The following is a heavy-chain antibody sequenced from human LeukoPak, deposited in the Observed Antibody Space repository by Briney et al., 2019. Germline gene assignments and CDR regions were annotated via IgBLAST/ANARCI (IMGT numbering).Heavy chain of an antibody. CDR1: GGSISSYY. CDR3: ARGDRRKGAFDI. J-gene: IGHJ3*02. Sequence: SETLSLTCTVSGGSISSYYWSWIRQPPGKGLEWIGYIYYSGSTNYNPSLKSRVTISVDTSKNQFSLKLSSVTAADTAVYYCARGDRRKGAFDIWGQGTMVTVSS. V-gene: IGHV4-59*01. CDR2: IYYSGST.